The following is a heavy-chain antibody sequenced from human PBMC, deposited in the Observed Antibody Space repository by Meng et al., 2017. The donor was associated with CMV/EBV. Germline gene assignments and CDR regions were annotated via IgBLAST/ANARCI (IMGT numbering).Heavy chain of an antibody. CDR2: IAYDGNNK. CDR1: GFTFRNYG. Sequence: CAASGFTFRNYGIHWVRQAPGKGLEWVALIAYDGNNKKYADSVQGRFTISRDNSKNTLYLQMNSLRAEDTAVYYCAKTTGYSYGYFDYWGQGTLVTVSS. V-gene: IGHV3-30*18. D-gene: IGHD5-18*01. CDR3: AKTTGYSYGYFDY. J-gene: IGHJ4*02.